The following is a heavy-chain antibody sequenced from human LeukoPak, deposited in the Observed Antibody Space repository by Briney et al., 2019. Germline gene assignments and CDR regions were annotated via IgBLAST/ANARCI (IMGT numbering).Heavy chain of an antibody. D-gene: IGHD3-10*01. CDR1: GGSFSGYY. V-gene: IGHV4-34*01. CDR2: INHSGST. J-gene: IGHJ4*02. CDR3: ARNPRGDYYGSGSYYRYFDY. Sequence: PSETLSLTCAVYGGSFSGYYWSWIRQPPGKGLEWIGEINHSGSTNYNPPLKSRVTISVDTSKNQFSFKLSSVAAPDTAVYYCARNPRGDYYGSGSYYRYFDYWGQGTLVTVSS.